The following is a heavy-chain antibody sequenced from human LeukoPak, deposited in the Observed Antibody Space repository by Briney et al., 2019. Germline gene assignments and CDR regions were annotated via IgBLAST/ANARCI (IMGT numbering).Heavy chain of an antibody. CDR1: GFTFSTYR. CDR3: TRAESFCGGDCFS. D-gene: IGHD2-21*02. V-gene: IGHV3-48*04. J-gene: IGHJ5*02. CDR2: ISSTGKTI. Sequence: GGSLRLSCAASGFTFSTYRMNWVRQAPGRGLERVSYISSTGKTIFYADSVRGRFTISRDNAKSSLYLQMHGLRADDTALYYCTRAESFCGGDCFSWGQGTLVTVSS.